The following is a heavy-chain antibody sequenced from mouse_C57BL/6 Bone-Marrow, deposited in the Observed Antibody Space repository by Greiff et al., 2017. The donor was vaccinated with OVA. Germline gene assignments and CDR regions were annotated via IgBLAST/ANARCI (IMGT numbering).Heavy chain of an antibody. CDR3: TRPCYGSSYVLDY. V-gene: IGHV1-5*01. J-gene: IGHJ2*01. CDR2: LNPGIIDP. D-gene: IGHD1-1*01. CDR1: GYTFPSSW. Sequence: FQLHQPGTLLARPGASVKLSSKTSGYTFPSSWFHWVKQRPGQGLEWIGALNPGIIDPSYNQKFRGKANLTAVPSASTAYMELSSLTNEDSAVYYCTRPCYGSSYVLDYWGQGTTLTVSS.